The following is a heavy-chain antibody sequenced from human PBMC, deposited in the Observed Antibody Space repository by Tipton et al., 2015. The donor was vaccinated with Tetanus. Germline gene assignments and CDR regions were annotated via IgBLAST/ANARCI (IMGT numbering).Heavy chain of an antibody. V-gene: IGHV4-30-4*01. J-gene: IGHJ4*02. D-gene: IGHD1-26*01. CDR3: ARDQARGARGWNYFDF. Sequence: TLSLTCTVSVSSVRSGENYWSWIRQTPGKGLEWIGYIYYTGSTFYNPSLKSRVTMSIDTSKNQFSLKMTSVTAADTAVYYCARDQARGARGWNYFDFWGLGTLVTVSS. CDR2: IYYTGST. CDR1: VSSVRSGENY.